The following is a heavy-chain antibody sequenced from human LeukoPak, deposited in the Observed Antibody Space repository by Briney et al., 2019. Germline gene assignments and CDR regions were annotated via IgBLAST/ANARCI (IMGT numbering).Heavy chain of an antibody. Sequence: GGSLRLSCAASGFSFSDYSMNWVRQAPGKGLEWVSYISRSGNMYYADSVRGRFTVSRDNAKSSLYLQINSLRAEDTAVYYCARGYSNFLVYFDPWGQGTLVTVSS. V-gene: IGHV3-48*01. D-gene: IGHD4-11*01. J-gene: IGHJ5*02. CDR3: ARGYSNFLVYFDP. CDR1: GFSFSDYS. CDR2: ISRSGNM.